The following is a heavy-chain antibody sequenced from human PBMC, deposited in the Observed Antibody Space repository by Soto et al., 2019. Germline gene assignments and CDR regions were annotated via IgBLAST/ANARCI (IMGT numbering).Heavy chain of an antibody. CDR2: IYYSGST. J-gene: IGHJ5*02. CDR3: ARLLRFGELLGWFDP. V-gene: IGHV4-31*03. Sequence: QVQLQESGPGLVKPSQTLSLTCTVSGGSISSGGYYWSWIRQHPGKGLEWIGYIYYSGSTYYNPSLKSRVTISVDPSKNQFSLKLSSVTAADTAVYYCARLLRFGELLGWFDPWGQGTLVTVSS. CDR1: GGSISSGGYY. D-gene: IGHD3-10*01.